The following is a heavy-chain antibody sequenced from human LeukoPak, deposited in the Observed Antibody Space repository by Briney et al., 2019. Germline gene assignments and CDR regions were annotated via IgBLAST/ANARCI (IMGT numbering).Heavy chain of an antibody. D-gene: IGHD2-2*01. CDR2: ISTGSSTI. CDR3: AREDRVPADHFYFDY. V-gene: IGHV3-48*02. Sequence: PGRSLRLSCAASGFTFSSYGMNWVRQAPGKGLEWVSFISTGSSTIYYADSVKGRFTMSRDNAKNSLYLQMNSLRDEDTAVYNCAREDRVPADHFYFDYWGQGTLVTVSS. J-gene: IGHJ4*02. CDR1: GFTFSSYG.